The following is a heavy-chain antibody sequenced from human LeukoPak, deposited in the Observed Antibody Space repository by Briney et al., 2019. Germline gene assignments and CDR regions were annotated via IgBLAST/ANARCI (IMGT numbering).Heavy chain of an antibody. Sequence: GGSLRLSCAVSGFTLSSYTMNWVRRAPGKGLEWVSYISSSGTTMYYADSVKGRFTISRDNAKSSLHLQMNSLRAEDTGVYYCVRGLSGGSSALGQGILVTVSS. CDR1: GFTLSSYT. CDR2: ISSSGTTM. J-gene: IGHJ5*02. V-gene: IGHV3-48*04. D-gene: IGHD3-16*01. CDR3: VRGLSGGSSA.